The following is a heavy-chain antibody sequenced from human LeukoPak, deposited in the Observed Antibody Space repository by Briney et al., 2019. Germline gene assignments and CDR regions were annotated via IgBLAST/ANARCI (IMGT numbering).Heavy chain of an antibody. J-gene: IGHJ4*02. CDR2: ISYDGSNK. CDR3: AKPIFPGYSSDPLLG. CDR1: GFTFSSYG. V-gene: IGHV3-30*18. D-gene: IGHD6-19*01. Sequence: GGSLRLSCAASGFTFSSYGMHWVRQAPGKGLEWVAVISYDGSNKYYADSVKGRFTISRDNSKNTLYLQMNSLRAEDTAVYYCAKPIFPGYSSDPLLGWGQGTLVTVSS.